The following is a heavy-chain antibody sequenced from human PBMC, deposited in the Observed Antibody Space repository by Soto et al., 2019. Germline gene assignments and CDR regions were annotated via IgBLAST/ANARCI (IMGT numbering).Heavy chain of an antibody. J-gene: IGHJ4*02. D-gene: IGHD3-22*01. CDR3: AKDSDSSGYYRHYFDY. CDR1: GFTFSSYA. V-gene: IGHV3-23*01. CDR2: ITGGGGIT. Sequence: GGSLRLSCAASGFTFSSYAMSWVRQAPGKGLEWVSAITGGGGITYYADSVKGRFTISRDNSKNTLYLQMNSLRAEDTAVYYCAKDSDSSGYYRHYFDYWGQGTMVTVSS.